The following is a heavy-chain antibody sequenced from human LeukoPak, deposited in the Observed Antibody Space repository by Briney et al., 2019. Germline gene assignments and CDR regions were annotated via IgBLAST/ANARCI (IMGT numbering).Heavy chain of an antibody. CDR2: INHSGST. J-gene: IGHJ4*02. CDR3: ARYYDYLWGSSRHAKYPFDY. D-gene: IGHD3-16*02. CDR1: GGSFSGYY. V-gene: IGHV4-34*01. Sequence: SETLSLTCAVYGGSFSGYYWSWIRQPPGKGLEWIGEINHSGSTNYNPSPKSRVTISVDTSKNQFSLKLSSLTAADTAVYYCARYYDYLWGSSRHAKYPFDYCGPATLVPVSS.